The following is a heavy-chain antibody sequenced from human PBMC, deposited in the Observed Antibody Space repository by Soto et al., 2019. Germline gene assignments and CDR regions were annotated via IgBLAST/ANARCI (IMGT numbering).Heavy chain of an antibody. CDR1: GFTFRNYG. Sequence: QVQLVESGGGVVQPGRSLRLSCAASGFTFRNYGMHWVRQAPGKGLEWVAIIWYDGSQQYYADSVEGRFTISRDDSKNTLYLQMDSLRVEDTAVYYCATSSPGVMLSDQWCQGTLVIVST. CDR2: IWYDGSQQ. CDR3: ATSSPGVMLSDQ. V-gene: IGHV3-33*01. D-gene: IGHD3-16*01. J-gene: IGHJ4*02.